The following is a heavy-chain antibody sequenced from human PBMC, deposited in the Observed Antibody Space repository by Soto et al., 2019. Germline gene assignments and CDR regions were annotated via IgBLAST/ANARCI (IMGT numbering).Heavy chain of an antibody. J-gene: IGHJ4*02. D-gene: IGHD1-26*01. Sequence: EVQLLESGGGLVQPGGSLRLSCAASGFTFSSYAMRWVRQAPVKGLEWVSAISGSGDNTYYADSVKGRFTISSDNPKNTLYLQMNSLRAEATAVYYCASRGSGSYSDYWGQGTLVTVSS. CDR3: ASRGSGSYSDY. CDR2: ISGSGDNT. V-gene: IGHV3-23*01. CDR1: GFTFSSYA.